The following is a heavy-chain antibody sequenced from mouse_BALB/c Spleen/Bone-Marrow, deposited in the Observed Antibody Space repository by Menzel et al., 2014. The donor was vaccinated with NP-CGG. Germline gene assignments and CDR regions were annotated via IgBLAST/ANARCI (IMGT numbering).Heavy chain of an antibody. V-gene: IGHV3-8*02. J-gene: IGHJ4*01. CDR1: GDSITSGY. CDR3: ARYDGSYYYAMDY. Sequence: VQLQQSGPSLVKPSQTLSLTCSVTGDSITSGYWNWIRKFPGNKLEYMGYISYSGSTYYNPSLKSRISINRDTSKNLYYLQLNSVTTEDTATYYCARYDGSYYYAMDYWGQGTSVTVSS. D-gene: IGHD2-3*01. CDR2: ISYSGST.